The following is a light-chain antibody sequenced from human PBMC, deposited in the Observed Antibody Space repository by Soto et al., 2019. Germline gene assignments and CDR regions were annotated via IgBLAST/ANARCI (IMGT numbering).Light chain of an antibody. V-gene: IGKV2-30*02. CDR1: QSLVHSDGNTY. CDR3: MQGTHWPPT. J-gene: IGKJ4*01. CDR2: KVS. Sequence: DVVMTQSPLSLPVTLGQPASISCRSSQSLVHSDGNTYFNWFQQRPDQSPRRLIYKVSNRDSGVPDRFSGSGSGTDFTLKISRVEAEDVGVYYCMQGTHWPPTFGGGTKVEIK.